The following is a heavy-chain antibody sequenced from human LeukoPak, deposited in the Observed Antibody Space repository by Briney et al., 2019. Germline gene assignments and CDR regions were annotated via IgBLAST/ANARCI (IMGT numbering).Heavy chain of an antibody. CDR3: ARTYGDYNYYYYGMDV. CDR1: RGSISSCGYY. J-gene: IGHJ6*02. CDR2: IYYSGST. Sequence: SETLSLTCTVSRGSISSCGYYWSWIRQHPGKGLEWIGYIYYSGSTNYNPSLKSRVTISVDTSKNQFSLKLSSVTAADTAVYYCARTYGDYNYYYYGMDVWGQGTTVTVSS. D-gene: IGHD4-17*01. V-gene: IGHV4-61*08.